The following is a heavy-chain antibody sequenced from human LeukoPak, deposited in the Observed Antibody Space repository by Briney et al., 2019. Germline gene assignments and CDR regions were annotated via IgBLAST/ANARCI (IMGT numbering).Heavy chain of an antibody. J-gene: IGHJ4*02. V-gene: IGHV3-23*01. CDR2: ISGSGGST. CDR1: GFTFSNYA. D-gene: IGHD2-21*02. CDR3: AISTSIVVVTAIPR. Sequence: GGSLRLSCAASGFTFSNYAMSWVRQAPGKGLEWVSGISGSGGSTYYADSVKGRFTISRDNSKNTLYLQMNSLRAEDTAVYFCAISTSIVVVTAIPRWGQGTLVTVSS.